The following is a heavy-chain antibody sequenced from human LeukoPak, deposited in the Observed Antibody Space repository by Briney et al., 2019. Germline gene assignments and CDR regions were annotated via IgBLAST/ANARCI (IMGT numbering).Heavy chain of an antibody. D-gene: IGHD2-2*01. Sequence: SEALSLTCAVYGGSFSGYYWSWIRQPPGKGLGWIGEINHSGSTNYNPSLKSRVTISVDTSKNQFSLKLSSVTAADTAVYYCARDRVGYCSSTSCYPYYYYGMDVWGQGTTVTVSS. J-gene: IGHJ6*02. CDR3: ARDRVGYCSSTSCYPYYYYGMDV. CDR2: INHSGST. V-gene: IGHV4-34*01. CDR1: GGSFSGYY.